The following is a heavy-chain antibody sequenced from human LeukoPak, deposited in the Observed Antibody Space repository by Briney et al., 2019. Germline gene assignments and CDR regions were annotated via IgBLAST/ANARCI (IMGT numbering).Heavy chain of an antibody. J-gene: IGHJ4*02. D-gene: IGHD3-9*01. CDR1: GFTFSSYA. CDR2: IRYDGSNK. Sequence: PGRSLRLSCAASGFTFSSYAMHWVRQAPGKGLEWVAFIRYDGSNKYHADSVKGRFTISRDNSKNTLSLQMNSLRAEDTAVYYCANGYNYNILTGYYKDRDTNFQYWGQGTLVTVSS. CDR3: ANGYNYNILTGYYKDRDTNFQY. V-gene: IGHV3-30*04.